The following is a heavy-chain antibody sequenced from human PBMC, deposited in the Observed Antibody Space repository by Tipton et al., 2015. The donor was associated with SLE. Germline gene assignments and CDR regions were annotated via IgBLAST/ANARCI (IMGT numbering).Heavy chain of an antibody. CDR2: IYTFGIT. D-gene: IGHD2-8*01. V-gene: IGHV4-61*02. CDR3: ARESFTNDFYYYMDV. J-gene: IGHJ6*03. CDR1: GASISNYSYY. Sequence: TLSLTCTVSGASISNYSYYWSWIRQPAGKGLEWIGRIYTFGITNYNPSLNSRVTISVDTSKNQFSLQLTSVTAADTAIYYCARESFTNDFYYYMDVWGKGTTVTVSS.